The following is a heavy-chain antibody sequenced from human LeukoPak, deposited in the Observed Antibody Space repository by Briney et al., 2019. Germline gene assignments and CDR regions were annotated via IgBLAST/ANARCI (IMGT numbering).Heavy chain of an antibody. CDR1: GGSISSGGYS. Sequence: SETLSLTCAVSGGSISSGGYSWRWIRQPPGKGLEWIGYIYHSGSTYYNPSLKSRVTISVDRSKNQFSLKLSSVTAADTAVYYCARDLYGDYTFDYWGQGTLVTVSS. CDR3: ARDLYGDYTFDY. D-gene: IGHD4-17*01. J-gene: IGHJ4*02. V-gene: IGHV4-30-2*01. CDR2: IYHSGST.